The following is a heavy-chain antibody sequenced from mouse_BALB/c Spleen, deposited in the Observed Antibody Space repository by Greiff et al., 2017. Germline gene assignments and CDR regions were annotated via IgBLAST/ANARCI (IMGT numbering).Heavy chain of an antibody. CDR2: INPSTGYT. V-gene: IGHV1-7*01. CDR1: GYTFTSYW. Sequence: VQLQQSGAELAKPGASVKMSCKASGYTFTSYWMHWVKQRPGQGLEWIGYINPSTGYTEYNQKFKDKATLTADKSSSTAYMQLSSLTSEDSAVYYCARGVNYFDYWGQGTTRTVSS. D-gene: IGHD2-1*01. CDR3: ARGVNYFDY. J-gene: IGHJ2*01.